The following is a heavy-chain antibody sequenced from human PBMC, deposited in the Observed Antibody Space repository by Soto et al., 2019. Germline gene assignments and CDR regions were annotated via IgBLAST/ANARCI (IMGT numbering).Heavy chain of an antibody. D-gene: IGHD6-13*01. CDR2: IRSKANSYAT. CDR1: GFTFSGSA. CDR3: AMTITTPGAFHS. Sequence: GGSLRLSCAASGFTFSGSAMHWVRQASGKGLEWVGRIRSKANSYATAYAASVKGRFTISRDDSKNTAYLQMNSLKTEDTAVNYCAMTITTPGAFHSWGQGTLVTVSS. V-gene: IGHV3-73*01. J-gene: IGHJ4*02.